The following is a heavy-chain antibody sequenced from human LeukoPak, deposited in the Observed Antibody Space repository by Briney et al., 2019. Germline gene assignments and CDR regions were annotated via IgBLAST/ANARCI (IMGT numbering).Heavy chain of an antibody. J-gene: IGHJ4*02. Sequence: GGSLRLSCAASGFTVSSNYMSWVRQAPGKGLEWVSVIYSGGSTYYADSVKGRFTISRDNSKNTLYLQMNSLRAEDTAVYYSARESSSWYIGYWGQGTLVTVSS. CDR2: IYSGGST. CDR1: GFTVSSNY. V-gene: IGHV3-66*01. D-gene: IGHD6-13*01. CDR3: ARESSSWYIGY.